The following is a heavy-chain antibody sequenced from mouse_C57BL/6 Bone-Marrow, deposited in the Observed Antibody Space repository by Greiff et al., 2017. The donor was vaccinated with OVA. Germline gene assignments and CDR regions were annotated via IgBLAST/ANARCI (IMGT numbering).Heavy chain of an antibody. CDR2: IDPANDNT. D-gene: IGHD1-1*01. V-gene: IGHV14-3*01. CDR1: GFNIKNTY. Sequence: VQLQQSVAELVRPGASVKLSCTASGFNIKNTYMHWVKQRPEQGLEWFGRIDPANDNTKYAPKFQGKATMTADTSSNTAYLQLSSLSSEDTAVYCCARGNFGSSFYAMDYWGQGTSVTVSS. J-gene: IGHJ4*01. CDR3: ARGNFGSSFYAMDY.